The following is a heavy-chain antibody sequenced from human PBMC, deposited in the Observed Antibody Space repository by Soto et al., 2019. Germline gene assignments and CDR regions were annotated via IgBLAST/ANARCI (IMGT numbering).Heavy chain of an antibody. Sequence: SETMSLSLTVSGVSISSSYWSWLRQSPWPGLEWIGYIYYTGTNNYNPSLKRSVNISLETAKKQFSMNVNSMTTSDTAVYVCARGGNRYSTTAAGGGGFDVWGQGTLVTVYS. CDR3: ARGGNRYSTTAAGGGGFDV. D-gene: IGHD2-15*01. CDR2: IYYTGTN. J-gene: IGHJ4*02. V-gene: IGHV4-59*01. CDR1: GVSISSSY.